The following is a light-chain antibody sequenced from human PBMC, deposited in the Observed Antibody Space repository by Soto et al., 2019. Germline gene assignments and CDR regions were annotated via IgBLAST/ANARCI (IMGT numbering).Light chain of an antibody. CDR2: GAS. V-gene: IGKV1-6*01. J-gene: IGKJ4*01. Sequence: AIQMTQSPPSLPASVGDRVIITCRTSQGIRNDLGWYQQKPGKAPKLLIFGASTLQSGVPSRFSGGGSGTDFTLTITSLQPEDFATYYCLQHYNYPLTFGGGTKVEVK. CDR1: QGIRND. CDR3: LQHYNYPLT.